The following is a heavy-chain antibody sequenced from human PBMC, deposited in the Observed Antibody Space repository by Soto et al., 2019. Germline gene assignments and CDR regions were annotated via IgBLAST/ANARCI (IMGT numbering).Heavy chain of an antibody. CDR2: IIPLFGTT. J-gene: IGHJ6*02. CDR3: ARISSYCSGASCHQLPSYYYGLDV. CDR1: GDTFSSYA. V-gene: IGHV1-69*01. D-gene: IGHD2-15*01. Sequence: QVRLVQSGAEVKKPGSSVKVSCKASGDTFSSYAISWVRQAPGQGLEWMGGIIPLFGTTNYPQKFQGRVTITADESTSTAYMELSGLRSEDTAVYYCARISSYCSGASCHQLPSYYYGLDVWGRGTTVIVSS.